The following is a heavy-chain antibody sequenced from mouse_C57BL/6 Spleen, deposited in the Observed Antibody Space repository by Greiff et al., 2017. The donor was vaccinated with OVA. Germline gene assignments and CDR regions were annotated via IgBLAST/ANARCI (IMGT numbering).Heavy chain of an antibody. CDR2: ISSGSSTI. V-gene: IGHV5-17*01. CDR3: ARGASEGGFAY. Sequence: EVHLVESGGGLVKPGGSLKLSCAASGFTFSDYGMHWVRQAPEKGLEWVAYISSGSSTIYYADTVKGRFTISSDNAKNTLFLQMTSLRSDDTAVNYCARGASEGGFAYWGQGTLVTVSA. D-gene: IGHD6-1*01. CDR1: GFTFSDYG. J-gene: IGHJ3*01.